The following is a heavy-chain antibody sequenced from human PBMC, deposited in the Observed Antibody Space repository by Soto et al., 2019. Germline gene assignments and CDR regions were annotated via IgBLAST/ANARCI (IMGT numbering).Heavy chain of an antibody. J-gene: IGHJ5*02. CDR2: IYYSGST. CDR3: ASRTPVGSDPSPLRETFFDHWFDP. V-gene: IGHV4-39*01. D-gene: IGHD3-16*01. Sequence: QLQLQESGPGLVKPSETLSLTCTVSGGSISSSSYYWGWIRQPPGKGLEWIGSIYYSGSTYYNPSPKSRVNISVDASKNQFSLKLSSVTAADTAVYYCASRTPVGSDPSPLRETFFDHWFDPWGQGTLVTVSS. CDR1: GGSISSSSYY.